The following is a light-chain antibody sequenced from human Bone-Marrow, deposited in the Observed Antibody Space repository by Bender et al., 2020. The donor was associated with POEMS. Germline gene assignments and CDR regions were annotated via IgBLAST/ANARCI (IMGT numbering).Light chain of an antibody. J-gene: IGLJ2*01. CDR3: SSYAGRSTLV. CDR2: EGS. V-gene: IGLV2-23*01. CDR1: SSDFGNYNL. Sequence: QSALTQPASVSGSPGQSITIPCSGTSSDFGNYNLVSWYQQVPGKAPKLIIHEGSKRPSGVSNRFSGSRSGYTASLTISGLQAEDEANYYCSSYAGRSTLVFGGGTKLTVL.